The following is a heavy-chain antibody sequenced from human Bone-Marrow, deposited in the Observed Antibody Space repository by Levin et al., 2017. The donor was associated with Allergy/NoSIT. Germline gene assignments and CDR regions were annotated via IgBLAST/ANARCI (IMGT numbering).Heavy chain of an antibody. CDR1: GFTFSSYW. Sequence: GESLKISCAASGFTFSSYWMSWVRQAPGKGLEWVANIKQDGSEKYYVDSVKGRFTISRDNAKNSLYLQMNSLRAEDTAVYYCARDPDMDGMDVWGQGTTVTVSS. D-gene: IGHD3-9*01. J-gene: IGHJ6*02. CDR3: ARDPDMDGMDV. V-gene: IGHV3-7*01. CDR2: IKQDGSEK.